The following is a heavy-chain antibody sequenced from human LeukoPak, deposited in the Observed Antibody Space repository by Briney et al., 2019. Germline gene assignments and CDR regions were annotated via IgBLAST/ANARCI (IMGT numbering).Heavy chain of an antibody. V-gene: IGHV3-23*01. CDR2: ISGSGGGT. CDR3: AFPDCSGGSCYVGGDAFDI. CDR1: GFTFSSYA. J-gene: IGHJ3*02. Sequence: PGGSLRLSCAASGFTFSSYAMSWVRQAPEKGLEWVSTISGSGGGTYYADSVKGRFTISRDDSKNTLYLQMNSLRSEDTAVYYCAFPDCSGGSCYVGGDAFDIWGQGTMVTVSS. D-gene: IGHD2-15*01.